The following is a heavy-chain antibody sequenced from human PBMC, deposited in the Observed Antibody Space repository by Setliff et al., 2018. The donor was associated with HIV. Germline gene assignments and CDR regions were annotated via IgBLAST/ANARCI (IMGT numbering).Heavy chain of an antibody. J-gene: IGHJ5*02. Sequence: LSLTCTVSGYSISSGYYWGWIRQPPGKGLEWIGSIYHSGSTYYNPSLKSRVTISVDTSKNQFSLKVRSLTAADTGLYYCARVKSIKTTLVRLWPRFDLWGQGTQVTVSS. CDR3: ARVKSIKTTLVRLWPRFDL. CDR1: GYSISSGYY. V-gene: IGHV4-38-2*02. CDR2: IYHSGST. D-gene: IGHD3-10*01.